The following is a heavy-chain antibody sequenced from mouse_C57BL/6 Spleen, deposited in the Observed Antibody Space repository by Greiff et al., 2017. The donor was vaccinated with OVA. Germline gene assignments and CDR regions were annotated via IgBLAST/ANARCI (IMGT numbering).Heavy chain of an antibody. Sequence: EVKVEESGGGLVQPKGSLKLSCAASGFSFNTYAMNWVRQAPGKGLEWVARIRSKSNNYATYYADSVKDRFTISRDDSESMLYLQMNNLKTEDTAMYYCVRQGGMDYWGRGTSVTVSS. CDR2: IRSKSNNYAT. CDR1: GFSFNTYA. J-gene: IGHJ4*01. CDR3: VRQGGMDY. V-gene: IGHV10-1*01.